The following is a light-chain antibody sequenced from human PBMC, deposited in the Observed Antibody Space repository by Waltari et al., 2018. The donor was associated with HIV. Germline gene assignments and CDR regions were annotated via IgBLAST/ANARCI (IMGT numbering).Light chain of an antibody. V-gene: IGKV1-39*01. Sequence: DIQMTQSPSSLSASVGDRVPITCRASQTIDTFLNWYQQTPGKAPNLLIHGASSLQGGVPSRFSGSGSGTHFTLTISNLQPEDFAVYYCQQSYSSPLTFGGGTKVEVK. CDR3: QQSYSSPLT. CDR1: QTIDTF. J-gene: IGKJ4*01. CDR2: GAS.